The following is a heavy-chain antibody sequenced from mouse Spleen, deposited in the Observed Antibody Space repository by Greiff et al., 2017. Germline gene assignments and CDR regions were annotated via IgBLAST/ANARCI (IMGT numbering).Heavy chain of an antibody. D-gene: IGHD2-3*01. V-gene: IGHV1-15*01. CDR1: GYTFTDYE. J-gene: IGHJ3*01. CDR3: TGGGYDGWGAWFAY. CDR2: IDPETGGT. Sequence: VHLVESGAELVRPGASVTLSCKASGYTFTDYEMHWVKQTPVHGLEWIGAIDPETGGTAYNQKFKGKATLTADKSSSTAYMELRSLTSEDSAVYYCTGGGYDGWGAWFAYWGQGTLVTVSA.